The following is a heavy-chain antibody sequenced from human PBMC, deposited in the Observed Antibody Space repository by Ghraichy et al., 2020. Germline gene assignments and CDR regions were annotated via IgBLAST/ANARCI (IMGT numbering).Heavy chain of an antibody. CDR2: IYYSGST. CDR1: GGSISSSSYY. J-gene: IGHJ3*02. Sequence: SETLSLTCTVSGGSISSSSYYWGWIRQPPGKGLEWIGSIYYSGSTYYNPSLKSRVTISVDTSKNQFSLKLSSVTAADTAVYYCASAPPYYYDSSGPPLVGAFDIWGQGTMVTVSS. D-gene: IGHD3-22*01. CDR3: ASAPPYYYDSSGPPLVGAFDI. V-gene: IGHV4-39*01.